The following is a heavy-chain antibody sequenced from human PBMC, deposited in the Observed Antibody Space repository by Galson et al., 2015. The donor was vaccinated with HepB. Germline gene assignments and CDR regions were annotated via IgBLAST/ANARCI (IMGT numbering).Heavy chain of an antibody. D-gene: IGHD6-13*01. Sequence: SLRLSCAASGFAFSDYYMSWIRQAPGKGLEWVSYISSSGSTIYYADSVKGRFTISRDNAKNSLYLQMNSLRAEDTAVYYCARADSSNSSPLDHWGQGTLVTVSS. CDR2: ISSSGSTI. CDR3: ARADSSNSSPLDH. CDR1: GFAFSDYY. V-gene: IGHV3-11*01. J-gene: IGHJ4*02.